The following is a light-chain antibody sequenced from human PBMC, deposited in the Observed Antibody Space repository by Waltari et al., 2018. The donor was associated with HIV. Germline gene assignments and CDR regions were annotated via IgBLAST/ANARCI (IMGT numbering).Light chain of an antibody. J-gene: IGKJ2*01. V-gene: IGKV1-5*03. CDR2: KHS. CDR3: QQYNSYPYT. CDR1: QSINSW. Sequence: DIQMTQSPSNISASVGDRVNITYRASQSINSWLAWYQQKPGKAPNLLIFKHSSLKIGVPSIFSGSGSGTEFTLTISSLQPDDFATYYCQQYNSYPYTFGPGTKLEIK.